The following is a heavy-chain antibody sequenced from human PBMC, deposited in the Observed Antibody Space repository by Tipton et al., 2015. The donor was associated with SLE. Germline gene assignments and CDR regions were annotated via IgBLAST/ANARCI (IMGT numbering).Heavy chain of an antibody. V-gene: IGHV3-7*01. D-gene: IGHD6-6*01. CDR2: IKVDGSET. J-gene: IGHJ5*02. CDR3: ARDIAVRPRGWFDP. CDR1: GFTFSSYW. Sequence: SLRLSCEGSGFTFSSYWMSWVRQAPGKGLEWVANIKVDGSETNYVDSVKGRFTISRDNGKSSLYLQMNTLRVEDTAFYYCARDIAVRPRGWFDPWGQGTLVTVSP.